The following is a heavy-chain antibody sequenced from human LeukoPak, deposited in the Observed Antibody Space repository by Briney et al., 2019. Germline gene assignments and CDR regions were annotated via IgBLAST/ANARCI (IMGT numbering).Heavy chain of an antibody. J-gene: IGHJ4*02. CDR3: ASLRGYSYGHLGKYRDFDY. V-gene: IGHV4-39*01. CDR2: IYYSGST. Sequence: SETLSLTCTVSGGSLSSSSYYWGWIRQPPGKGLEWIGSIYYSGSTYYNPSLKSRVTISVDTSKNQFSLKLSSVTAADTAVYYCASLRGYSYGHLGKYRDFDYWCQGTLVTVSS. CDR1: GGSLSSSSYY. D-gene: IGHD5-18*01.